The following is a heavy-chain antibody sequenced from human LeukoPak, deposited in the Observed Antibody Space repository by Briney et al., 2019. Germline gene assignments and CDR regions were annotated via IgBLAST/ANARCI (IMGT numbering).Heavy chain of an antibody. V-gene: IGHV1-46*01. J-gene: IGHJ4*02. Sequence: ATVKVSCKASGYTFTSYYMHWVRQAPGQGLEWMGRINPSSGSTSYAQKFQGRVTMTRDTSTSTVYMELSSLRSDDAAVYYCARFYSSSWDYWGQGTLVTVSS. D-gene: IGHD6-13*01. CDR2: INPSSGST. CDR3: ARFYSSSWDY. CDR1: GYTFTSYY.